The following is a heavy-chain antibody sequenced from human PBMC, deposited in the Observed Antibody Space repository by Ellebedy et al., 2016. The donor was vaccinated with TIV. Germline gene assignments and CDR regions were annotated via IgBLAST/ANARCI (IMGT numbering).Heavy chain of an antibody. CDR1: GYTFINHY. D-gene: IGHD3-3*01. Sequence: AASVKVSCKASGYTFINHYIHWVRQAPGQGLEWMGRIIPILGIANYAQDFQGRVTITADRSTSTVFMELSSLTSEDTAVYYCATDGIRFLEWVYKYGLDVWGQGTTVTVSS. CDR3: ATDGIRFLEWVYKYGLDV. CDR2: IIPILGIA. J-gene: IGHJ6*02. V-gene: IGHV1-69*04.